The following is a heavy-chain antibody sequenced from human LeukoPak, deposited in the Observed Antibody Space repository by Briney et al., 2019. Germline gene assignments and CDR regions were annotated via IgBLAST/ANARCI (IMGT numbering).Heavy chain of an antibody. D-gene: IGHD3-10*02. CDR3: AELGITMIGGV. J-gene: IGHJ6*04. V-gene: IGHV3-66*01. Sequence: GGSLRLSCAASGFTVSSNYMSWVRQAPGKGLEWVTVIYSGGSTYYADSVKGRFTISRDNAKNSLYLQMNSLRAEDTAVYYCAELGITMIGGVWGKGTTVTISS. CDR2: IYSGGST. CDR1: GFTVSSNY.